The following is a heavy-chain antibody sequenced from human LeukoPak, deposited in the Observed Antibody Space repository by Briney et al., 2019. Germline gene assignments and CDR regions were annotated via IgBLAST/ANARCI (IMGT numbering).Heavy chain of an antibody. J-gene: IGHJ4*02. CDR2: INPHSGAT. V-gene: IGHV1-2*02. D-gene: IGHD1-7*01. Sequence: ASVRVSCEASGYTFSTFYIHWVRQAPGQGLEWMGWINPHSGATNYAPNFEDKVTLTSDTSISTAYMELSSLTSDDTAVYYCARAGWNYANYWGQGTLVTVSS. CDR3: ARAGWNYANY. CDR1: GYTFSTFY.